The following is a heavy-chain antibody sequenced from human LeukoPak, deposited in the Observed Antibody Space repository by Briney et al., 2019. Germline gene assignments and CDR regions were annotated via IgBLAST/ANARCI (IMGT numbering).Heavy chain of an antibody. CDR3: VREGPVRFLEQIDY. CDR2: IHTSGST. D-gene: IGHD3-3*01. J-gene: IGHJ4*02. V-gene: IGHV4-61*09. CDR1: GGSISSGSYC. Sequence: PSQTLSLTCTVSGGSISSGSYCWSWIRQPAGKGLEWIGHIHTSGSTNYSPSLKSRVTISLDMSKNQFSLKLNSATAADTAVYYCVREGPVRFLEQIDYWGQGTLVTVSS.